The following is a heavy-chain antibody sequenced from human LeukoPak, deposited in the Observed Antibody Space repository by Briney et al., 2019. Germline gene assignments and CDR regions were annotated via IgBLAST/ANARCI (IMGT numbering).Heavy chain of an antibody. CDR2: ISSSGSTI. CDR3: ARATNWGYAFDI. D-gene: IGHD7-27*01. V-gene: IGHV3-48*03. CDR1: GFTFSSYE. Sequence: GGSLRLSCAPSGFTFSSYEMNWVRQAPGKGLEWVSYISSSGSTICYADSVKGRFTISRDNAKNSLYLQMNSLRAEDTAVHYCARATNWGYAFDIWGQGTVVTVSS. J-gene: IGHJ3*02.